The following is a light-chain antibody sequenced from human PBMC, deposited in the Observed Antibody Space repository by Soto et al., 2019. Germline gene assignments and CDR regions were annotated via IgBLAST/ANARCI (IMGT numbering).Light chain of an antibody. Sequence: EMVLTQSPGTLSLSPGERAILSCRASQSVSSNYLAWYRQRPGRAPTLLIYGASSRASGVPDRFSGSGSGTDFTLTISRLETEDFAVYYCQQYGSSRTFGQGTKVEIK. V-gene: IGKV3-20*01. CDR2: GAS. CDR1: QSVSSNY. CDR3: QQYGSSRT. J-gene: IGKJ1*01.